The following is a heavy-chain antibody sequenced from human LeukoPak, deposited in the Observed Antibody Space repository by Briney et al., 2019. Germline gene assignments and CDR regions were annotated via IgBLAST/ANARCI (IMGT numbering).Heavy chain of an antibody. V-gene: IGHV1-8*03. CDR2: MNPNSGNT. CDR1: GYTFTSYD. D-gene: IGHD3-22*01. J-gene: IGHJ4*02. CDR3: ASGTHDSSGYYPLD. Sequence: ASVKVSCKASGYTFTSYDINWVRQATGQGLEWMGWMNPNSGNTGYAQKFQGRVTITADESTSTAYMELSSLRSEDTAVYYCASGTHDSSGYYPLDWGQGTLVTVSS.